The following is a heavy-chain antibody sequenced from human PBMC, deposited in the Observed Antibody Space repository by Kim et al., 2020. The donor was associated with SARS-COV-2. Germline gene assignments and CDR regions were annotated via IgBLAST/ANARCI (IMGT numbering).Heavy chain of an antibody. CDR2: IWYDGRNK. CDR3: AMNIRYSGSYYFDF. Sequence: GGSLRLSCAASGITFSSYGMHCVRQVPGKGLEWVAVIWYDGRNKFYADSVKGRFTISRDNSKNTLYLQMSSLRAEDTAVYYCAMNIRYSGSYYFDFWGQGTLVTVSS. J-gene: IGHJ4*02. CDR1: GITFSSYG. D-gene: IGHD1-26*01. V-gene: IGHV3-33*01.